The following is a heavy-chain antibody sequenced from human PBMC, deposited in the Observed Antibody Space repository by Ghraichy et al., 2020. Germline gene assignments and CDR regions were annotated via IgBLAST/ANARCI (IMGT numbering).Heavy chain of an antibody. Sequence: GGSRRLSCAASGFTFSSYAMSWVRQAPGKGLEWVSAISGSGGSTYYADSVKGRFTISRDNSKNTLYLQMNSLRAEDTAVYYCAKSAGGYSYGYWYFDLWGRGTLVTVSS. V-gene: IGHV3-23*01. D-gene: IGHD5-18*01. CDR2: ISGSGGST. CDR3: AKSAGGYSYGYWYFDL. J-gene: IGHJ2*01. CDR1: GFTFSSYA.